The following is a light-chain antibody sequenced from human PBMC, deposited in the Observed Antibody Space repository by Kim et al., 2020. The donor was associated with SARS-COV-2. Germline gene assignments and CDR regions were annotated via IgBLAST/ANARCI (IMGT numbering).Light chain of an antibody. CDR2: QDS. CDR1: KLVDKY. V-gene: IGLV3-1*01. CDR3: QAWDSSHVV. J-gene: IGLJ2*01. Sequence: VSPGQTASITCSGDKLVDKYACWYQQKPGQSPVLVIYQDSKRPSGIPERFSGSNSGNTATLTISGTQAMDEADYYCQAWDSSHVVFGGGTQLTVL.